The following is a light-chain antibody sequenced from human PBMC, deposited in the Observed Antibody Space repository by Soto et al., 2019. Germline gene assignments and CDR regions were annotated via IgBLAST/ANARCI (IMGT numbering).Light chain of an antibody. CDR1: QSVSGN. Sequence: IVMTQSPATVSASPGERVTLSCRASQSVSGNVAWYHQKPGQPPRLLVYGASTTATDIPARFFGSGSETDFTLTITRLQSEDFGTYYCQQFNSWPRTFGHGTKVDIK. CDR3: QQFNSWPRT. V-gene: IGKV3-15*01. J-gene: IGKJ1*01. CDR2: GAS.